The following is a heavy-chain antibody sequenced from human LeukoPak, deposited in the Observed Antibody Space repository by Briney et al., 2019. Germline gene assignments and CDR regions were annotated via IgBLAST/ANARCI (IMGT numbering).Heavy chain of an antibody. CDR1: GGSISSYY. J-gene: IGHJ4*02. CDR3: AGGSGYYYFDY. CDR2: IYYSGST. D-gene: IGHD3-22*01. V-gene: IGHV4-59*01. Sequence: SETLSLTCTVSGGSISSYYWSRIRQPPGKGLEWIGYIYYSGSTNYNPSLKSRVTISVDTSKNQFSLKLSSVTAADTAVYYCAGGSGYYYFDYWGQGTLVTVSS.